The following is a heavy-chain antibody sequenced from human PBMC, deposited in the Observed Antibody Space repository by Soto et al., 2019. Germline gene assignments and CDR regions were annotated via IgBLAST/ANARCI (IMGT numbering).Heavy chain of an antibody. D-gene: IGHD2-15*01. Sequence: GGSLRLSCAASGFTFSSYWMSWVRQAPGKGLEWVANIKQDGSEKYYVDSVKGRFTISRDNAKKSLYLQMNSLRAEDTAVYYCARVPYCSGGSCYSGYYYYYYMDVWGKGTTVTVSS. V-gene: IGHV3-7*01. CDR2: IKQDGSEK. CDR3: ARVPYCSGGSCYSGYYYYYYMDV. J-gene: IGHJ6*03. CDR1: GFTFSSYW.